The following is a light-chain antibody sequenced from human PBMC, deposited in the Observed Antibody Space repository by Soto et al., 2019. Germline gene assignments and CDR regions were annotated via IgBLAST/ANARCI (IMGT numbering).Light chain of an antibody. Sequence: EIVMTQSPASLSVSPGERATLSCRASQSLNINLAWYQQKPGQPPRLLIYGASTRATVIPARFSGSGSGTEFTLTISSLQSEDFAVYYCQQYDNWPYTFGQGTKLEIK. CDR1: QSLNIN. CDR3: QQYDNWPYT. CDR2: GAS. V-gene: IGKV3D-15*01. J-gene: IGKJ2*01.